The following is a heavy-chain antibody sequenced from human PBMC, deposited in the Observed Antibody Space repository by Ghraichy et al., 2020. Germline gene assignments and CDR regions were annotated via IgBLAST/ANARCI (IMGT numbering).Heavy chain of an antibody. V-gene: IGHV3-23*01. D-gene: IGHD1-26*01. Sequence: GGYLRLSCAASGFTFRSYGMNWVRQAPGKGLEWLSGISGSGANTYYADSVKGRFTISRDNSKNTLFLQMSSLRTEDTAVYYCANARTSGSGTYYAHYFFGLEVWGQGTTVSVSS. CDR3: ANARTSGSGTYYAHYFFGLEV. J-gene: IGHJ6*02. CDR1: GFTFRSYG. CDR2: ISGSGANT.